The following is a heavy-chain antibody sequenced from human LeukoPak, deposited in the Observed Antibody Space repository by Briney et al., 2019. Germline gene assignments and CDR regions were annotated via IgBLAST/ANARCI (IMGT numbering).Heavy chain of an antibody. CDR2: INPNSGGT. D-gene: IGHD3-10*01. V-gene: IGHV1-2*06. Sequence: ASVKVSCKASAYTFTGYYMHWVRQAPGQGLEWMGRINPNSGGTNYAQKFQGRVTMTRDTSISTAYMELSRLRSDDTAVYYCARPFFGTSCAFDIWGQGTMVTVSS. CDR1: AYTFTGYY. J-gene: IGHJ3*02. CDR3: ARPFFGTSCAFDI.